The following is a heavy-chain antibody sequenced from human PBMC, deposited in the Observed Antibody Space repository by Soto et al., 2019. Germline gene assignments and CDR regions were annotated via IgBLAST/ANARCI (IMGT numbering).Heavy chain of an antibody. Sequence: QITLKESGPTLVKPTQTLTLTCTFSGFSLSTSGVGVGCVRQPPGKALEWLAVIHWNDDNHYTSSLKTRLTVTKDITKNQVVFTMANMDPVDTGTYYCIHRRVNGGMDHWGPGILVTVSS. CDR2: IHWNDDN. J-gene: IGHJ4*02. CDR1: GFSLSTSGVG. V-gene: IGHV2-5*01. CDR3: IHRRVNGGMDH.